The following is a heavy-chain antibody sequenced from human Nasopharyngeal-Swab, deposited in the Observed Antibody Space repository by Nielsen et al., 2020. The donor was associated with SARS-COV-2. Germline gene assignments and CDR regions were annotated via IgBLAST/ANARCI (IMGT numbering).Heavy chain of an antibody. D-gene: IGHD3-10*01. J-gene: IGHJ6*02. CDR3: ARDLMYGSGSRMDV. CDR1: GVTFSSCG. CDR2: IWYDGSNK. Sequence: GGTLRLYCAVSGVTFSSCGMHWVRQAPGKGLEWVAVIWYDGSNKYYADSVKGRFTISRDNSKNTLYLQMNSLRAEDTAVYYCARDLMYGSGSRMDVWGQGTTVTVSS. V-gene: IGHV3-33*01.